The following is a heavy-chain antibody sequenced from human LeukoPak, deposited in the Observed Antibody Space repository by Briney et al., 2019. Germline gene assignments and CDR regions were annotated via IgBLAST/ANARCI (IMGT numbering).Heavy chain of an antibody. CDR1: AFTVSSNY. Sequence: GGSLRLSCAASAFTVSSNYMNWVRQAPGKGLEWVSVIYGGGSTYYADSVKGRFTISRDNSKNTLYLQMNSLRAEDTAVYYCARAYGSADPFDIWGLGTMVTVSS. CDR2: IYGGGST. J-gene: IGHJ3*02. D-gene: IGHD3-16*01. CDR3: ARAYGSADPFDI. V-gene: IGHV3-53*01.